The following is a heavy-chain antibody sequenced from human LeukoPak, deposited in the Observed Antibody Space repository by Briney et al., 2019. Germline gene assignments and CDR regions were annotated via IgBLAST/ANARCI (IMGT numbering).Heavy chain of an antibody. CDR3: ARERGSSSYFYFDY. V-gene: IGHV4-31*03. J-gene: IGHJ4*02. D-gene: IGHD6-13*01. Sequence: SQTLSLTCTVSGGSISSGGYYWSWLPQHPGKGLEWIGYIYYSGSIYYNPSLKSRVTISVDTSKNQFSLKLSSVTAADTAGYYCARERGSSSYFYFDYWGQGTLVTVSS. CDR2: IYYSGSI. CDR1: GGSISSGGYY.